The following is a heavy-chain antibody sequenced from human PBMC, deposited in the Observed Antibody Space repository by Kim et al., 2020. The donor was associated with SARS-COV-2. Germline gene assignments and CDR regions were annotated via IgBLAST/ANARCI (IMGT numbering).Heavy chain of an antibody. D-gene: IGHD2-15*01. CDR3: ARKSTHYYDY. Sequence: GGSLRLSCAASGFTFSSYWMHWVRQAPGKGLVWVSRVSTDGSTTSYADSVKGQFTISRDNAKNTLYLQMNSLRAEDTAVYYCARKSTHYYDYWGQGTLVT. V-gene: IGHV3-74*01. J-gene: IGHJ4*02. CDR1: GFTFSSYW. CDR2: VSTDGSTT.